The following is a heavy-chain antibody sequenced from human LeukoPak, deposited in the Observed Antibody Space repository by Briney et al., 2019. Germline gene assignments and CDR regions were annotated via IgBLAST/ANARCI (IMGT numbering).Heavy chain of an antibody. J-gene: IGHJ4*02. D-gene: IGHD3-10*01. Sequence: SETPSLTCTVSGGSISSDDYYWSWIRQPPGKGLEWIGYIYYSGSTYYNPSLKSRVTISVDTSKNQFSLKLSSVTAADTAVYYCARASITMVRGVYFDYWGQGTLVTVSS. CDR1: GGSISSDDYY. V-gene: IGHV4-30-4*08. CDR3: ARASITMVRGVYFDY. CDR2: IYYSGST.